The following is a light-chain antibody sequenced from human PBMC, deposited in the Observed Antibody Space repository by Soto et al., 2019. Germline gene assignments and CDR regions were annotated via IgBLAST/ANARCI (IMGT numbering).Light chain of an antibody. V-gene: IGKV3-20*01. CDR2: STS. CDR3: QQYDPSPRT. Sequence: EIVLTQSPGTLSLSPGERATLTCRASQSVNTIYFAWYQQKPGQAPRLLIYSTSNRATGIPDRFSGSGSGTDFTLTISRLEPQDFAVYYCQQYDPSPRTFGQGTKVDIK. J-gene: IGKJ1*01. CDR1: QSVNTIY.